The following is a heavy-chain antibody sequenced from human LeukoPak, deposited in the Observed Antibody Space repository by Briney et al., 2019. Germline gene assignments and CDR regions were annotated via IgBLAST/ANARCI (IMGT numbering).Heavy chain of an antibody. Sequence: GGSLRLSCAASGFTYSHYGMHWVRQAPGKGLEWVAVIWSDATEKYYGDAVKGRFTISRDNSRNTLYLQMNSLRVEDTAVYYCARDAQRGIDYSNSLEYWGQGTLVTVSS. J-gene: IGHJ4*02. D-gene: IGHD4-11*01. CDR2: IWSDATEK. V-gene: IGHV3-33*08. CDR1: GFTYSHYG. CDR3: ARDAQRGIDYSNSLEY.